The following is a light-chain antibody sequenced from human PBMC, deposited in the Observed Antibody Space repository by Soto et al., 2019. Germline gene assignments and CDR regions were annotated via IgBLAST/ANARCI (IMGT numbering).Light chain of an antibody. CDR3: HYYGSSRFMST. J-gene: IGKJ2*01. V-gene: IGKV3-20*01. Sequence: EIVLTQSPGTLSLSPGERASLSCRASQSVSSNYLAWYQQKPGQAPRLLIYGASSRSTGIADRFSGSGFGADFVLTLSRLEPEDFAVYYCHYYGSSRFMSTFGQGTKVEIK. CDR1: QSVSSNY. CDR2: GAS.